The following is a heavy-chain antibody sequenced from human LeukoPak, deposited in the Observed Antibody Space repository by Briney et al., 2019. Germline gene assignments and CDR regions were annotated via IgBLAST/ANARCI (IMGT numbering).Heavy chain of an antibody. J-gene: IGHJ4*02. D-gene: IGHD3-10*01. CDR1: GGSISSGDYY. V-gene: IGHV4-30-4*01. Sequence: SETLSLTCTVSGGSISSGDYYWSWIRQPPGKGLEWIGYIYYSGSTNYNPSLKSRVTISVDTSKNQFSLKLSSVTAADTAVYYCATPREGFGELAFDYWGQGTLVTVSS. CDR3: ATPREGFGELAFDY. CDR2: IYYSGST.